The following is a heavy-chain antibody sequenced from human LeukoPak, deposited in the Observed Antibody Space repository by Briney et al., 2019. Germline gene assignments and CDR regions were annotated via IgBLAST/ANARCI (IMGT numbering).Heavy chain of an antibody. Sequence: ASVKVSCKVSGYTLTELSMHWVRQAPGKGLEWMGGFDPEDGETIYAQKFQGRVTITADKSTSTAYMELSSLRSEDTAVYYCARSVVSNAFDIWGQGTMVTVSS. V-gene: IGHV1-24*01. CDR2: FDPEDGET. CDR1: GYTLTELS. CDR3: ARSVVSNAFDI. J-gene: IGHJ3*02.